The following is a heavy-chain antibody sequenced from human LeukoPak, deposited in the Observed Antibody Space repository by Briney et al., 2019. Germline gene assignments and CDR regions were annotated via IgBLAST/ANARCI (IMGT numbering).Heavy chain of an antibody. Sequence: PGGSLRLSCAASGLTFSSYWMSCVRQAPGKGLEWVSYISSSSSYTNYADSVKGRFTISRDNAKNSLYLQMNSLRAEDTAVYYCARVRGSGGDYFDYWGRGTLVTVSS. CDR1: GLTFSSYW. CDR3: ARVRGSGGDYFDY. CDR2: ISSSSSYT. J-gene: IGHJ4*02. D-gene: IGHD2-15*01. V-gene: IGHV3-11*05.